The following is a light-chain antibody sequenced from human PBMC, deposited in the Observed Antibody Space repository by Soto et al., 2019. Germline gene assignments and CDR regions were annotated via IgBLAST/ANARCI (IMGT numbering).Light chain of an antibody. V-gene: IGKV1-39*01. Sequence: DIQMTQSPSSLSASVEDRVIITCRASQSISNHLNWYQQKPGKAPKLLIFAASSLQSGVPSRFIGSRSGPDFTLTISSLQPEDFATYYCQQSYSSPPTFGQGIKVEIK. CDR2: AAS. CDR3: QQSYSSPPT. J-gene: IGKJ1*01. CDR1: QSISNH.